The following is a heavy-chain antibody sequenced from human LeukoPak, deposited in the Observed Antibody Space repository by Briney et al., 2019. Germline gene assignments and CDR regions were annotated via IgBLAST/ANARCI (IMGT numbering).Heavy chain of an antibody. J-gene: IGHJ4*02. Sequence: GGSLRLSCAASGFTFSSYAMHWVRQAPGKGLEWVAVISYDGSNNYYADSVKGRFPISRDNSKNTLYLQMNSLRAEDTAVYYCASWRSSTSLDYWGPGDLVTASS. V-gene: IGHV3-30-3*01. D-gene: IGHD2-2*01. CDR3: ASWRSSTSLDY. CDR1: GFTFSSYA. CDR2: ISYDGSNN.